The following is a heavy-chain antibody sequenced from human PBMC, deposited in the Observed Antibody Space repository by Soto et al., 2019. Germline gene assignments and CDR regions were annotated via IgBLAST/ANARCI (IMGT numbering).Heavy chain of an antibody. CDR3: ARGQRFSDWFDP. CDR2: IYYSGST. J-gene: IGHJ5*02. Sequence: SQTLSLTCTVSGGSISSGDYYWSWIRQPPGKGLEWIGHIYYSGSTYYNPSLKSRVTVSVDTSKNQFSLKLISLTDADTAVYYCARGQRFSDWFDPWGQGTLVTVSS. CDR1: GGSISSGDYY. D-gene: IGHD3-3*01. V-gene: IGHV4-30-4*01.